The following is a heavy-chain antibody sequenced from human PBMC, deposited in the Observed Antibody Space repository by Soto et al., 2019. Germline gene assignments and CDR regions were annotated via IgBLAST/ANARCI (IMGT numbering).Heavy chain of an antibody. CDR3: ARTYSTTYEFDYYYYMDV. D-gene: IGHD4-4*01. V-gene: IGHV4-59*08. J-gene: IGHJ6*03. CDR1: GGSISSYY. Sequence: SETLSLTCTVSGGSISSYYWSWIRQPPGKGLEWIGYIYYSGSTNYNPSLKSRVTISVDTSKNQFSLKLSSVTAADTAVYYCARTYSTTYEFDYYYYMDVWGKGTTVTVSS. CDR2: IYYSGST.